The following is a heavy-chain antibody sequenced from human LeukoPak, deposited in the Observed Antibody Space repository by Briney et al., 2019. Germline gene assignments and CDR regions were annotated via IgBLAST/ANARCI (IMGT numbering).Heavy chain of an antibody. V-gene: IGHV4-34*01. CDR2: IDHSGST. D-gene: IGHD2-2*01. Sequence: PSETLSLTCAVYGGSFSGYYWSWIRQPPGKGLEWIGEIDHSGSTNYNPSLKSRVTISVDTSKNQFSLKLSSVTAADTAVHYCARGIVVVPAARIVYGMDVWGQGTTVTVSS. J-gene: IGHJ6*02. CDR3: ARGIVVVPAARIVYGMDV. CDR1: GGSFSGYY.